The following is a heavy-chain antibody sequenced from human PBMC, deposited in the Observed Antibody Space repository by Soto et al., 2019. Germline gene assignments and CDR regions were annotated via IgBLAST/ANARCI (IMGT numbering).Heavy chain of an antibody. D-gene: IGHD5-18*01. CDR2: IIPIFGTA. Sequence: QVQLVQSGAEVKKPGSSVKVSCKASGGTFSSYAISWVRQAPGQGLEWMGGIIPIFGTANYAQKFQGRVTITADESTSTACMELGSLRSEDTAVYYCARDRGYSYGSYYGMDVWGQGTTVTVSS. J-gene: IGHJ6*02. CDR1: GGTFSSYA. V-gene: IGHV1-69*12. CDR3: ARDRGYSYGSYYGMDV.